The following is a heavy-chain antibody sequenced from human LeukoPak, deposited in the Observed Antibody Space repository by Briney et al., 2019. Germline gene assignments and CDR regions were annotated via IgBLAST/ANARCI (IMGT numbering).Heavy chain of an antibody. CDR2: ISYDGSNK. CDR1: GFTFSSYG. V-gene: IGHV3-30*18. J-gene: IGHJ4*02. Sequence: GRSLRLSCAASGFTFSSYGMHWVRQAPGKGLEWVAVISYDGSNKYYADSVKGRFTISRDNSKNTLYLQMNSLRAEDTAVYYCAKKYSSSWYGSWDYFDYWGQGTLVTVSS. D-gene: IGHD6-13*01. CDR3: AKKYSSSWYGSWDYFDY.